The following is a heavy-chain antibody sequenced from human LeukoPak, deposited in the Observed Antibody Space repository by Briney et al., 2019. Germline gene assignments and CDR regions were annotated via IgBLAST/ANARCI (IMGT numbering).Heavy chain of an antibody. Sequence: GGSLRLSCAASGFTFSSYAMSWVRQALGKGLEWVSAISGSGGSTYYADSVKGRFTISRDNSKNTLYLQMNSLRAEDTAVYYCAKDGAAAVAFDIWGQGTMVTVSS. CDR1: GFTFSSYA. CDR3: AKDGAAAVAFDI. V-gene: IGHV3-23*01. CDR2: ISGSGGST. J-gene: IGHJ3*02. D-gene: IGHD6-13*01.